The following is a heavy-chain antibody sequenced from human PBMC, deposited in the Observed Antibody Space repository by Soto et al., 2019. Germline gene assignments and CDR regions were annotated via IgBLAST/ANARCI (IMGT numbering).Heavy chain of an antibody. CDR1: GFDFSGSA. CDR3: ARPISSGWFDP. J-gene: IGHJ5*02. CDR2: IRTKPNSYAT. D-gene: IGHD6-19*01. Sequence: EVPLVESGGGLVQPGGSLDLSCATSGFDFSGSAMHWVRQASGRGLEWLGRIRTKPNSYATIYAASVKDRFTISRDDSKKMVYLHMSGLKTEDTAVYYCARPISSGWFDPWGQGTLVSVTS. V-gene: IGHV3-73*01.